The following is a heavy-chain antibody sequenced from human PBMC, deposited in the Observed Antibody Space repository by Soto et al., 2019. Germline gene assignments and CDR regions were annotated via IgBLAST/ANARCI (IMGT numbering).Heavy chain of an antibody. Sequence: ASVKVSCKASGGTFSSYAISWVRQAPGQGLEWMGGIIPIFGTANYAQKFQGRVTITADESTSTAYMELSSLRSEDTAVYYCAGYDSSGYHFDYWGQGTLVTVSS. CDR2: IIPIFGTA. J-gene: IGHJ4*02. V-gene: IGHV1-69*13. CDR1: GGTFSSYA. CDR3: AGYDSSGYHFDY. D-gene: IGHD3-22*01.